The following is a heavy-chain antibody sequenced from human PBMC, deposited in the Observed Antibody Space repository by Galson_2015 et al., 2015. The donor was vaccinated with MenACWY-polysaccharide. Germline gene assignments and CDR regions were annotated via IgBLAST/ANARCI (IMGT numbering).Heavy chain of an antibody. CDR1: GFTFFNYA. Sequence: SLRLSCAASGFTFFNYAMTWVRQAPGKGLEWVSAISRTDGKTYYANSVRGRFTISRDNPKNRLYLQMNSLRAEDTAIYYCAKDRNSGSGSYDYWGQGILVTVSS. CDR3: AKDRNSGSGSYDY. V-gene: IGHV3-23*01. CDR2: ISRTDGKT. D-gene: IGHD3-10*01. J-gene: IGHJ4*02.